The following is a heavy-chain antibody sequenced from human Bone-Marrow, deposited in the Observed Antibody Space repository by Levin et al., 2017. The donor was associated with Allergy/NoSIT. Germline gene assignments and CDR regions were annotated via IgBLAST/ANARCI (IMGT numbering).Heavy chain of an antibody. CDR3: ASGSGPFDY. CDR2: IYYSGTT. Sequence: SQTLSLTCTVSGGSISSIPYYWDWIRQPPGKGLEWIGCIYYSGTTYYNPSLKSRVTISLDTSKNQCSLKLNSVTAADTAIYYCASGSGPFDYWGQGTLVTVSS. J-gene: IGHJ4*02. V-gene: IGHV4-39*07. CDR1: GGSISSIPYY. D-gene: IGHD6-19*01.